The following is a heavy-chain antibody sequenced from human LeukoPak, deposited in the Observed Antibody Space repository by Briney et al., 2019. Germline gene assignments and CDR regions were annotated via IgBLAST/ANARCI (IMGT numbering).Heavy chain of an antibody. CDR1: GFTFSDYY. D-gene: IGHD3-22*01. V-gene: IGHV3-7*01. Sequence: GGSLRLSCAASGFTFSDYYMSWIRQAPGKGLEWVANIKQDGSEMYYVDSVKGRFTISRDNAKGSLLLQLTSLRAEDTAVYYCARLYYYDSSGYAMYFDFWGQGSLVTVSS. J-gene: IGHJ4*02. CDR3: ARLYYYDSSGYAMYFDF. CDR2: IKQDGSEM.